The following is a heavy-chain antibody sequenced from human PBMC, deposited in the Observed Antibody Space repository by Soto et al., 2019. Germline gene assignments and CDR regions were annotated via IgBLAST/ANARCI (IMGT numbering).Heavy chain of an antibody. CDR2: INPSNEKT. D-gene: IGHD2-15*01. CDR1: GYTFYRYG. Sequence: ASVKVSCKASGYTFYRYGITWVRQAPGQGLEWMGWINPSNEKTNYAQKFRGRITMTTDTTTNTDYMEMRNLRSDDTAVYYCARDLHSGGKYWYFDIWGRGTLVTVSS. J-gene: IGHJ2*01. CDR3: ARDLHSGGKYWYFDI. V-gene: IGHV1-18*01.